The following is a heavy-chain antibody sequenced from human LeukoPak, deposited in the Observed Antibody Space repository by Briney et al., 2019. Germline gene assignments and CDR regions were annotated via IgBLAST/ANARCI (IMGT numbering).Heavy chain of an antibody. CDR3: ATTMVRGVIIFAGAFDI. V-gene: IGHV1-24*01. D-gene: IGHD3-10*01. Sequence: ASVKVSCKVSGYTLTELSMHWVRQAPGKGLEWMGGFDPEDGETSYAQKFQGRCTMTEDTSTDTAYMELSSLRSEDTAVYYCATTMVRGVIIFAGAFDIWGQGTMVTVSS. CDR2: FDPEDGET. CDR1: GYTLTELS. J-gene: IGHJ3*02.